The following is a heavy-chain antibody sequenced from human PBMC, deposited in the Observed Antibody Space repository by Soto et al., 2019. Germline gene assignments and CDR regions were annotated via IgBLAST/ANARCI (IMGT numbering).Heavy chain of an antibody. CDR2: IYYSGNT. D-gene: IGHD3-10*01. CDR3: ARGKTYYYGSGSSIAPRYYYYYYGMDV. Sequence: SETLSLTCSVSGGSISSPSYYWGWLRQPPGKGLEWIGSIYYSGNTYYNPSLKSRVTISVDTSKNQFSLKLSSVTAADTAVYYCARGKTYYYGSGSSIAPRYYYYYYGMDVWGQGTTVTVSS. J-gene: IGHJ6*02. V-gene: IGHV4-39*07. CDR1: GGSISSPSYY.